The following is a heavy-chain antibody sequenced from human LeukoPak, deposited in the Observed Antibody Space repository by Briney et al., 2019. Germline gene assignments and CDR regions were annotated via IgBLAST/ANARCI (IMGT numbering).Heavy chain of an antibody. Sequence: ASVKVSCKASGHTFTRYYMHWGGHAPGQGLEWMGWINPNSGGTNYAQKFRGRVTMTRDTSISTAYLELSRLRSDDTAVYYCARGSRGSPYYDILPIGYWGQGTLVTVSS. D-gene: IGHD3-9*01. CDR2: INPNSGGT. V-gene: IGHV1-2*02. J-gene: IGHJ4*02. CDR3: ARGSRGSPYYDILPIGY. CDR1: GHTFTRYY.